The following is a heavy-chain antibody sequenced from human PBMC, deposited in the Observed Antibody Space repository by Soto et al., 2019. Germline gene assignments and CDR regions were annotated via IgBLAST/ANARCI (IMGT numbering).Heavy chain of an antibody. CDR3: ATESGSTYGYFDY. Sequence: SETLSLTCTVSGGSVTSDEDYWSWIRQSPGKGLEWIGYISNSGSTGYNPSLKTRLSMSVDRSKNQFTLRLTSATAADTAVYFCATESGSTYGYFDYWGQGTRVTVSS. V-gene: IGHV4-30-4*01. J-gene: IGHJ4*02. CDR2: ISNSGST. CDR1: GGSVTSDEDY. D-gene: IGHD4-17*01.